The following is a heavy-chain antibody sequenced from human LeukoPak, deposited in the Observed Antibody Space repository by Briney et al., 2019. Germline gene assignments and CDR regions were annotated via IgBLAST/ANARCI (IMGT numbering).Heavy chain of an antibody. J-gene: IGHJ4*02. CDR2: INHSGST. Sequence: PSETLSLTCAVYGGSFSGYYWSWIRQPPGKGLEWIGEINHSGSTNYNPSLKSRVTISVDTSKNQFSLKLSSVTAADTAVYYCARGQTIVGATSDFWGQGTLVTVSS. CDR3: ARGQTIVGATSDF. CDR1: GGSFSGYY. V-gene: IGHV4-34*01. D-gene: IGHD1-26*01.